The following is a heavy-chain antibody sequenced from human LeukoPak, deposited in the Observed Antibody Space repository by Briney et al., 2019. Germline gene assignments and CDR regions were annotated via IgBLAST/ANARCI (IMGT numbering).Heavy chain of an antibody. CDR3: ARGRRFGSSGYSEPFDY. D-gene: IGHD3-22*01. J-gene: IGHJ4*02. V-gene: IGHV4-31*03. CDR1: GGSISSGGYY. CDR2: IYYSGST. Sequence: SETLSLTCTVSGGSISSGGYYWSWIRQHPGKGLEWIGYIYYSGSTYYNPSLKSRVTISVDTSKNQFSLKLSSVTAADTAVYYCARGRRFGSSGYSEPFDYWGQGTLVTVSS.